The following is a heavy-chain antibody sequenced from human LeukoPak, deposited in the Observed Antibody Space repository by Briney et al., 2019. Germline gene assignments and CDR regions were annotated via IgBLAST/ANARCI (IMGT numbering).Heavy chain of an antibody. D-gene: IGHD3-10*01. CDR1: GYTFTGYY. J-gene: IGHJ4*02. CDR3: AFLRLVRGVIIYHKFDY. V-gene: IGHV1-2*02. CDR2: SNPNSGGT. Sequence: EASVKVSCKASGYTFTGYYMHWVRQAPGQGLEWMGWSNPNSGGTNYAQKFQGRVTMTRDTSISTAYMELSSLRSEDTAVYYCAFLRLVRGVIIYHKFDYWGQGTLVTVSS.